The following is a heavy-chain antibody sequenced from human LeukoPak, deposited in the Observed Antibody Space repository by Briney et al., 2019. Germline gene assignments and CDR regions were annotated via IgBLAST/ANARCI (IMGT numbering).Heavy chain of an antibody. V-gene: IGHV1-2*02. Sequence: ASVKVSCKTSGYTFTGYYMHWVRQAPGQGLEWMGWINPNSGGTNYAQKFQGRVTMTRDTSISTAYMELSRLRSDDTAVYYCASRSSGYSYGWDVWGKGTTVTVSS. D-gene: IGHD5-18*01. CDR3: ASRSSGYSYGWDV. J-gene: IGHJ6*04. CDR1: GYTFTGYY. CDR2: INPNSGGT.